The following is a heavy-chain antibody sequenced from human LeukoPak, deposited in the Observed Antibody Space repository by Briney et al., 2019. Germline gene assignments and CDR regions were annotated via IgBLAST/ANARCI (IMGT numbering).Heavy chain of an antibody. CDR1: GFTFSDYY. D-gene: IGHD1-26*01. J-gene: IGHJ4*02. CDR3: AKDGGGTDFDY. V-gene: IGHV3-11*05. Sequence: GGSLRLSCAASGFTFSDYYMTWIRQAPGRGLEWISYINGSSSDTKYADSVKGRFTISRDNAKNSVYLLMNSLRAEDTAVYYCAKDGGGTDFDYWGQGTLVTVSS. CDR2: INGSSSDT.